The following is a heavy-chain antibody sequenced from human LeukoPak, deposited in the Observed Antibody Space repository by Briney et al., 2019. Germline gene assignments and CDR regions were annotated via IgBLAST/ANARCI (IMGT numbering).Heavy chain of an antibody. V-gene: IGHV4-59*08. CDR2: IYYSEST. D-gene: IGHD2-15*01. CDR1: GASISSYY. J-gene: IGHJ4*02. Sequence: SETLSLTCTVSGASISSYYWSWIRQPPGKGLELMGYIYYSESTNYNPSLKSRVTISIDTSKNQFSLKLSSVTAADTAVYYCARQPRYCRGGSCYSAYFDYWGQGTLVTVSS. CDR3: ARQPRYCRGGSCYSAYFDY.